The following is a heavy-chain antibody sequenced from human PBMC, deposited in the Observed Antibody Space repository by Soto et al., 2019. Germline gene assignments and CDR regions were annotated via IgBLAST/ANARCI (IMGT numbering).Heavy chain of an antibody. D-gene: IGHD6-19*01. V-gene: IGHV3-7*01. CDR2: IKQDGSEK. Sequence: EVQLVESGGGLVQPGGSLRLSCAASGFTFSSYWMSWVRQAPGKGLEWVANIKQDGSEKYYVDSVKGRFTISRDNAKNSLYLQMNSLRDEDTAVYYCARGEYWQWLVYYFDYWGQGTLVTVSS. CDR3: ARGEYWQWLVYYFDY. CDR1: GFTFSSYW. J-gene: IGHJ4*02.